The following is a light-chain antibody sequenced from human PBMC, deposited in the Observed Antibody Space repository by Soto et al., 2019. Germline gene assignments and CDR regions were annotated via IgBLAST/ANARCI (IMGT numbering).Light chain of an antibody. Sequence: EIVLTQSPGTLSFFPGERATLSCRASRSVTNNYLAWHQQKPGQTPRLLIYGASSRATGIPGRFSGSGSGTDFTLTISRLEPEDFAVYYCQQHGSSPITVGQGTRLEIK. CDR2: GAS. CDR1: RSVTNNY. CDR3: QQHGSSPIT. V-gene: IGKV3-20*01. J-gene: IGKJ5*01.